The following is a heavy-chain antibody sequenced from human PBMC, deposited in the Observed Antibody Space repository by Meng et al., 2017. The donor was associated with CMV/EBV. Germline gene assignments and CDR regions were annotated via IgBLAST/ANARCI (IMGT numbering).Heavy chain of an antibody. CDR3: TGDSVSNPNLDY. CDR2: IYRGDNT. CDR1: GFNVRDKY. D-gene: IGHD3-10*01. V-gene: IGHV3-66*01. Sequence: EVHLVESGGGLVQPGGSLRLSCAASGFNVRDKYMSWVRQARGKGLEWVCIIYRGDNTYYIDSVKDRFTVSRDNSKNTMYLQMNSLRVEDTAVYYCTGDSVSNPNLDYWGQGTLVTVSS. J-gene: IGHJ4*02.